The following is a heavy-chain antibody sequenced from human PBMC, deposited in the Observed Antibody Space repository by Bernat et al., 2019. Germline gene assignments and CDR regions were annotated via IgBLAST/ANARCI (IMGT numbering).Heavy chain of an antibody. CDR3: ARCPYSISWYFDH. Sequence: EVQLLESGGGLVQPGGSLRLSCAASGFTFSSYAMSWVRQAPGKGLEWVSGISGSGGSKYYADAEKGRFTVSRDNTKNTLYLQISSLGAEDTAVYYCARCPYSISWYFDHWGQGTLVTVSS. J-gene: IGHJ4*02. CDR2: ISGSGGSK. CDR1: GFTFSSYA. D-gene: IGHD6-13*01. V-gene: IGHV3-23*01.